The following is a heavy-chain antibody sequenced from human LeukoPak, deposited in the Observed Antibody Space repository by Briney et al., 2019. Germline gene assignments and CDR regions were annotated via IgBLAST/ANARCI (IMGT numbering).Heavy chain of an antibody. CDR3: TTGIVGAANYYYYGMDV. D-gene: IGHD1-26*01. J-gene: IGHJ6*02. Sequence: GGSLRLSCAASEXTFTNAWMTWVRQAPGKGLEWVGRIKSKSDGGTTDYAAPVKGRFTISRDDSKNTLYLQMNSLKTEDTAVYYCTTGIVGAANYYYYGMDVWGQGTTVTVSS. V-gene: IGHV3-15*01. CDR2: IKSKSDGGTT. CDR1: EXTFTNAW.